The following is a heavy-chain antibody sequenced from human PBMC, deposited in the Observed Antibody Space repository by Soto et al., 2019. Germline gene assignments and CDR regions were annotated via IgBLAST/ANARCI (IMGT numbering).Heavy chain of an antibody. CDR3: ARGYDILTGPLDY. V-gene: IGHV4-39*01. J-gene: IGHJ4*02. D-gene: IGHD3-9*01. CDR1: GGSITSSSFY. CDR2: IYYSGST. Sequence: SETLSVTCTVSGGSITSSSFYWGWIRQPPGKGLEWIGIIYYSGSTYYNPSLKSRVTISVDTSKSQFSLNLNSVTAADTAVYYCARGYDILTGPLDYWGPGTLVTVS.